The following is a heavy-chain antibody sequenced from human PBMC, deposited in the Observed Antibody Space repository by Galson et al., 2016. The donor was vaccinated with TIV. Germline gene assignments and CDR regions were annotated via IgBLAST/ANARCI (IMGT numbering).Heavy chain of an antibody. J-gene: IGHJ3*01. D-gene: IGHD4-23*01. CDR2: IYYSGST. Sequence: LEWIGYIYYSGSTYYNPSLKSRVTIAVDTSKKQFSLKLTSLSATDTAVYYCARPGNYDGDRRGAFDLWGQGTMVTVSP. CDR3: ARPGNYDGDRRGAFDL. V-gene: IGHV4-30-4*01.